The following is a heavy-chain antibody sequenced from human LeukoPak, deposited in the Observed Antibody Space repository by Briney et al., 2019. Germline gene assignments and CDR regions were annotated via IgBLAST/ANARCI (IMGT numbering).Heavy chain of an antibody. CDR2: INHSGST. J-gene: IGHJ4*02. CDR3: ARVRGWSTRTQGLDY. D-gene: IGHD6-19*01. V-gene: IGHV4-34*01. Sequence: SETLSLTCAVYGGSFSGYYWSWIRPPPGKGLEWIGEINHSGSTNYNPSLKSRVTISVDTSKNQFSLKLSSVTAADTAVYYCARVRGWSTRTQGLDYWGQGTLVTVSS. CDR1: GGSFSGYY.